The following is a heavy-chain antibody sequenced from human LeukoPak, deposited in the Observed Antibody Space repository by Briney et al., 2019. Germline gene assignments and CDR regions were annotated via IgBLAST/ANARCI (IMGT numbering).Heavy chain of an antibody. CDR2: ISWNSVSI. D-gene: IGHD2-2*01. J-gene: IGHJ4*02. Sequence: TGRSLTLSCAASGFTFDGYSMHWVWQAPGKGLEWVSGISWNSVSIGYADSVKGRFTISRDNAKNHLYLQMNSLRAEDTALYYCAKSTLVVPAAMDYCDYWGQGTLVTVSS. CDR1: GFTFDGYS. V-gene: IGHV3-9*01. CDR3: AKSTLVVPAAMDYCDY.